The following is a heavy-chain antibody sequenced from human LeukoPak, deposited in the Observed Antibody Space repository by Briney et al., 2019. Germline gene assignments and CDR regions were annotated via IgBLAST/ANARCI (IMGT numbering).Heavy chain of an antibody. D-gene: IGHD6-19*01. Sequence: SETLSLICTVSVGSLSSYYWSWIRQPVGKGLEWIVRIYTSGSTKYNPSLTGRVTMSVDTSKNQCSLKLSSVTAADTAVYYCARDPLYSSGWYALHNYYYYGMDVWGQGTTVTVSS. CDR2: IYTSGST. V-gene: IGHV4-4*07. CDR3: ARDPLYSSGWYALHNYYYYGMDV. J-gene: IGHJ6*02. CDR1: VGSLSSYY.